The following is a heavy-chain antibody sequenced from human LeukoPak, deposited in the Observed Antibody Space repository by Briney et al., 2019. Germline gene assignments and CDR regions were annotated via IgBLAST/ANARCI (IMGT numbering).Heavy chain of an antibody. D-gene: IGHD3-3*01. CDR3: ARDFGITWYRGWFDP. CDR2: INPSGATT. Sequence: ASLKVSCKASGYSFTSSHMHWVRQAPGQGPEWMGKINPSGATTSYAQKFQGRVTMTRDLSTTTVYMELTSLTSEDTAVYYCARDFGITWYRGWFDPWGQGTLVTVSS. J-gene: IGHJ5*02. V-gene: IGHV1-46*01. CDR1: GYSFTSSH.